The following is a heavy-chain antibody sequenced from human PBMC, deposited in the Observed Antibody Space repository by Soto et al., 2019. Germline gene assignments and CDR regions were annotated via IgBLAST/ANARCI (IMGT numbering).Heavy chain of an antibody. D-gene: IGHD3-10*01. CDR3: ARVWGGAFDI. CDR2: IYYSGST. Sequence: SETLSLTCTVSGGSIRSYYCSWIRQPPGKGLEWIGYIYYSGSTNYNPSLKSRVTISVDTSKNQFSLKLSSVTAADTAVYYCARVWGGAFDIWGQGTMVTVSS. J-gene: IGHJ3*02. V-gene: IGHV4-59*01. CDR1: GGSIRSYY.